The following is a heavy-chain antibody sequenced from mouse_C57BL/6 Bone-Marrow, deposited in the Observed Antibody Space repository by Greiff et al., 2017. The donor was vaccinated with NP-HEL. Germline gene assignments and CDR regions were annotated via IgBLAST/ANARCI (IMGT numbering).Heavy chain of an antibody. J-gene: IGHJ3*01. Sequence: QVQLQQPGAELVRPGTSVKLSCKASGYTFTSYWMHWVKQRPGQGLEWIGVIDPSDSYTNYNQKFQGKATLTVDTSSSTAYMQLSSLTSEDSAVYCCARAYYYGTPIAYWGQGTLVTVSA. CDR1: GYTFTSYW. D-gene: IGHD1-1*01. CDR2: IDPSDSYT. V-gene: IGHV1-59*01. CDR3: ARAYYYGTPIAY.